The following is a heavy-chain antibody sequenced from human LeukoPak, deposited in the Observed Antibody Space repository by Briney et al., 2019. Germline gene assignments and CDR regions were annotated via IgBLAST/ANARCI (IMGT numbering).Heavy chain of an antibody. D-gene: IGHD6-13*01. CDR3: AKGSEQQLVFSYFDY. Sequence: PGGSLRLSCAASGFTFSSYAMSWVRQAPGKGLECVSAISGSGGSTYYADSVKGRFTISRDNSKNTLYLQMNSLRAEDTAVYYCAKGSEQQLVFSYFDYWGQGTLVTVSS. J-gene: IGHJ4*02. V-gene: IGHV3-23*01. CDR1: GFTFSSYA. CDR2: ISGSGGST.